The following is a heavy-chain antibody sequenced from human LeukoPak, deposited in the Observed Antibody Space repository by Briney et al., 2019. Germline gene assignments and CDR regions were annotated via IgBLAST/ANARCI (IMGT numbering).Heavy chain of an antibody. J-gene: IGHJ4*02. CDR2: MNPNSGNT. CDR1: GYTFTSYD. D-gene: IGHD6-19*01. CDR3: ARWKIAVAGNFDY. V-gene: IGHV1-8*03. Sequence: ASVKVSCKASGYTFTSYDINWVRQATGQGLEWMGWMNPNSGNTGYAQKFQGRVTITRNISISTAYMELSSLRSEDTAVYYCARWKIAVAGNFDYWGQGTLVTVSS.